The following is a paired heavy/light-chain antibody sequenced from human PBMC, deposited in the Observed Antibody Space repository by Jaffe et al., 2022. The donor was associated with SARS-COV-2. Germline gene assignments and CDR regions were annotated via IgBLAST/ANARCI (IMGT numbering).Light chain of an antibody. V-gene: IGLV1-40*01. Sequence: QSVLTQPPSVSGAPGQRVTISCTGSSSNIGAGYDVHWYQLRPGIAPRLLIYGNRDRPSGVPDRFSGSKSGTSASLAITGLQAEDEADYYCQSYDSSLSNSVFGAGTRVTVL. J-gene: IGLJ1*01. CDR2: GNR. CDR1: SSNIGAGYD. CDR3: QSYDSSLSNSV.
Heavy chain of an antibody. J-gene: IGHJ4*02. D-gene: IGHD6-19*01. V-gene: IGHV4-39*01. CDR2: TYDAGGA. CDR3: ARKKWNTRGWYIDY. CDR1: GGSISGSPYY. Sequence: QLQLQESGPGLVKPSETLSLTCTVSGGSISGSPYYWGWIRQPPGKGLEWIGTTYDAGGAFYNPSLKSRVTVSVDTSKNQFSLRLTSVSAADTALYHCARKKWNTRGWYIDYWGQGTLVTVSS.